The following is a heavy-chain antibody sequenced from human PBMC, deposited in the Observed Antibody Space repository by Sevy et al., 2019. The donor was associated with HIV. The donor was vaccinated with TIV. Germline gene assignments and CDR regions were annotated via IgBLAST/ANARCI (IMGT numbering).Heavy chain of an antibody. V-gene: IGHV3-23*01. J-gene: IGHJ3*02. CDR3: AKVLGIVGAPYDAFDI. CDR2: ISGSGGST. D-gene: IGHD1-26*01. Sequence: GGSLRLSCAASGFTFSSYAMSWVRQAPGKGLEWVSAISGSGGSTYYADSEKGRFTISRDNSKNTLYLQMNSLRAEDTAVYYCAKVLGIVGAPYDAFDIWGQGTMATVSS. CDR1: GFTFSSYA.